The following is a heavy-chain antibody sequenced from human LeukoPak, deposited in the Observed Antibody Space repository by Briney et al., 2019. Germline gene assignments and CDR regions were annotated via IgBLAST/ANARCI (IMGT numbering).Heavy chain of an antibody. D-gene: IGHD6-19*01. V-gene: IGHV4-34*01. CDR1: GGSFSGYY. J-gene: IGHJ5*02. CDR2: INRSGST. CDR3: ARVGEQWLVPNWFDP. Sequence: PSETLSLTCAVYGGSFSGYYWSWIRQPPGKGLEWIGEINRSGSTNYNPSLKSRVTISVDTSKNQFSLKLSSVTAADTAVYYCARVGEQWLVPNWFDPWGQGTLVTVSS.